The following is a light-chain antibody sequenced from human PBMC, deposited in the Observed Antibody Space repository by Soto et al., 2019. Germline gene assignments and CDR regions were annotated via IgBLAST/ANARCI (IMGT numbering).Light chain of an antibody. CDR2: GTS. V-gene: IGKV3-20*01. CDR3: HQYFTSPWT. J-gene: IGKJ1*01. Sequence: VLTQSPGTLSLSPGERATLSCGASQSVSSNYLGWYQQKPGQAPRLLIQGTSTRPSGIPDRFSGSGSGTDFTLTISRLEPEDSAVYYCHQYFTSPWTFGHGTKVDIK. CDR1: QSVSSNY.